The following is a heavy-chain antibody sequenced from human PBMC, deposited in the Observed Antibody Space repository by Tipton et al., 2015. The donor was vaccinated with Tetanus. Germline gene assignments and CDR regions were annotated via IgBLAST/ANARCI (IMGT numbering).Heavy chain of an antibody. CDR3: ARVVGAAAGTKVDY. J-gene: IGHJ4*02. Sequence: TLSLTCSVSGGPIRDSDYYWGWVRLPPGKGLEWIAGIYYSGNSYYNPTFQSRVTISVDTSRNQFSLKLSSVTAADTAVYYCARVVGAAAGTKVDYWGQGTLVTVSS. V-gene: IGHV4-39*07. CDR2: IYYSGNS. D-gene: IGHD6-13*01. CDR1: GGPIRDSDYY.